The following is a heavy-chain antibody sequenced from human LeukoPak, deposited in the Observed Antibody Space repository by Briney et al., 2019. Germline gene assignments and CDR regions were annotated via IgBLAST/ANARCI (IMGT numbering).Heavy chain of an antibody. Sequence: PGGSLRLSCAASGFTFDDYAMHWVRQAPGKGLEWVSLISGDGGSKYYADSVKGRFTISRDNSKNSLYLQMNSLRTEDTALYYCAKDLDIVVVPAALYYYGMDVWGQGTTVTVSS. J-gene: IGHJ6*02. CDR2: ISGDGGSK. D-gene: IGHD2-2*03. V-gene: IGHV3-43*02. CDR3: AKDLDIVVVPAALYYYGMDV. CDR1: GFTFDDYA.